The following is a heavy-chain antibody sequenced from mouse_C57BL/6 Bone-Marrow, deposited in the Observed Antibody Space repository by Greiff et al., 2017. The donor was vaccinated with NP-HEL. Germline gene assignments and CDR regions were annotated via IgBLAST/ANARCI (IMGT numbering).Heavy chain of an antibody. CDR2: IYPRSGNT. V-gene: IGHV1-81*01. D-gene: IGHD1-1*01. J-gene: IGHJ1*03. CDR3: AREIYYYGRGYWYFDV. CDR1: GYTFTSYG. Sequence: VNVVESGAELARPGASVKLSCKASGYTFTSYGISWVKQRTGQGLEWIGEIYPRSGNTYYNEKFKGKATLTADKSSSTAYMELRSLTSEDSAVYFCAREIYYYGRGYWYFDVWGTGTTVTVSS.